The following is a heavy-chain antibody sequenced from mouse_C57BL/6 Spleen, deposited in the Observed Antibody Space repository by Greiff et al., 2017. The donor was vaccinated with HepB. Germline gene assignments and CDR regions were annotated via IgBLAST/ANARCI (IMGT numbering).Heavy chain of an antibody. V-gene: IGHV1-64*01. J-gene: IGHJ2*01. D-gene: IGHD1-1*01. CDR2: IHPNSGST. Sequence: QVQLQQPGAELVKPGASVKLSCKASGYSFTSYWMHWVKQRPGQGLEWIGMIHPNSGSTNYNEKFKSKATLTVDKSSSTAYMQLSSLTSEDSAVYYCARSRGSRGSSYDFDYWGQGTTLTVSS. CDR3: ARSRGSRGSSYDFDY. CDR1: GYSFTSYW.